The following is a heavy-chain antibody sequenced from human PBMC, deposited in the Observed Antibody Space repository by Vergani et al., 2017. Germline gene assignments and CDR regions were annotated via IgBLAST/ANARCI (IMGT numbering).Heavy chain of an antibody. Sequence: QVQLVESGGGVVQPGRSLRLSCAASGFTFSSYAMHWVRQAPGKGLEWVAVISYDGSNKYYADSVKGRFTISRDNSKNTLYLQMNSLRAEDTAVYYCARDGWDMEWELLSGFDYWGQGTLVTVSS. CDR3: ARDGWDMEWELLSGFDY. CDR1: GFTFSSYA. V-gene: IGHV3-30-3*01. D-gene: IGHD1-26*01. CDR2: ISYDGSNK. J-gene: IGHJ4*02.